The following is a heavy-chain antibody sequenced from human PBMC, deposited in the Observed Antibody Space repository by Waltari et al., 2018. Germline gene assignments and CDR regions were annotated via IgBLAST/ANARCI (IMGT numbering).Heavy chain of an antibody. D-gene: IGHD2-21*01. CDR1: GGTFSSYS. Sequence: QVQLVQSGAEVRKPGSSVKVSCKASGGTFSSYSISWVRQAPGHGPEWMGGIIPMVGTTTYAQKVQGRVTITADKSTDTAYLEMSSLRSEDTAMYFCASSPRPSIPPPFDFWGQGIPVTVSS. V-gene: IGHV1-69*06. J-gene: IGHJ4*02. CDR2: IIPMVGTT. CDR3: ASSPRPSIPPPFDF.